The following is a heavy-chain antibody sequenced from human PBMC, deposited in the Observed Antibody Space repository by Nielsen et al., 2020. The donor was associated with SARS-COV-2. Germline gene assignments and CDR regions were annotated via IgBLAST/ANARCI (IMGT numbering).Heavy chain of an antibody. V-gene: IGHV1-2*06. Sequence: ASVKVSCKASGYTFTGYYMHWVRQAPGQGLEWMGRINPNSGGTNYAQKFQGRVTMTRDTSISTAYMELSRLRSDDTAVYYCARDKGRYDFWSGYYMDVWGQGTTVTVSS. CDR3: ARDKGRYDFWSGYYMDV. D-gene: IGHD3-3*01. J-gene: IGHJ6*02. CDR1: GYTFTGYY. CDR2: INPNSGGT.